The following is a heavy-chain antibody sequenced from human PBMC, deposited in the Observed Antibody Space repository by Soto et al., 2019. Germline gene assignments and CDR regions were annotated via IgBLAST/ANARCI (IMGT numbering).Heavy chain of an antibody. V-gene: IGHV4-4*07. CDR1: GGSISSYY. CDR3: ARACSSNSCYDVFDH. Sequence: SETLSLTCTVSGGSISSYYWSWIRQPAGKGLEWIGRIYTSGSTNYNPSLKSRVTMSVDTSKNQFSLKLSSVTAADTAVYYCARACSSNSCYDVFDHWGQGTLVTVSS. D-gene: IGHD2-2*01. CDR2: IYTSGST. J-gene: IGHJ4*02.